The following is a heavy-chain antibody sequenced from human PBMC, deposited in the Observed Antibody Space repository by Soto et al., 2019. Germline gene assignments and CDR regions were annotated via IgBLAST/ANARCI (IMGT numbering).Heavy chain of an antibody. J-gene: IGHJ3*02. CDR3: AKTTNGWFSAFDT. D-gene: IGHD6-19*01. CDR1: GFTFSSYA. V-gene: IGHV3-23*01. Sequence: EVQLLESGGGLVQTGGSLRLSCAASGFTFSSYAMSWVRQAPGKGLEWVSAISGSGGTTYYADSVKGRFTFSRDNSKNTLYLQMNSLRAEDTAVYYCAKTTNGWFSAFDTWGQGTMVTVSS. CDR2: ISGSGGTT.